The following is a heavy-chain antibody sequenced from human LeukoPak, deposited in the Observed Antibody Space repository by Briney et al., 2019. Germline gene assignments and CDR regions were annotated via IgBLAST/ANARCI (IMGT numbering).Heavy chain of an antibody. V-gene: IGHV3-21*01. CDR3: ARRHSGSSGFDY. J-gene: IGHJ4*02. D-gene: IGHD1-26*01. CDR1: GFTFSSYS. CDR2: ISSSSSYI. Sequence: PGGSLRLSCAASGFTFSSYSMNWVRQAPGKGLEWVSSISSSSSYIYYADSVKGRFTISRDNAKNSLYLQMNSLRAEDTAVYYCARRHSGSSGFDYWGQGTLVTVSS.